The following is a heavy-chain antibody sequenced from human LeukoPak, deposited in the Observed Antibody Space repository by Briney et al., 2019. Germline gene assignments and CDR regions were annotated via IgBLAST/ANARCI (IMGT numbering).Heavy chain of an antibody. V-gene: IGHV4-59*01. D-gene: IGHD6-6*01. Sequence: SETLSLTCAVYGGSFSGYYWSWIRQPPGKGLEWIGYIYYSGSTNYNPSLKSRVTISVDTSKNQFSLKLSSVTAADTAVYYCARVSARHFDYWGQGTLVTVSS. CDR3: ARVSARHFDY. J-gene: IGHJ4*02. CDR1: GGSFSGYY. CDR2: IYYSGST.